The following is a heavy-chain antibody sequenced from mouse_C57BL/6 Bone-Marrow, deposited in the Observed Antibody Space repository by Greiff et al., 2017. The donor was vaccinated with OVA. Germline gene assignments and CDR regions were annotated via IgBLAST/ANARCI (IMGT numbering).Heavy chain of an antibody. CDR1: GFTFSDYY. J-gene: IGHJ4*01. V-gene: IGHV5-12*01. Sequence: EVMLVESGGGLVQPGGSLKLSCAASGFTFSDYYMYWVRQTPEKRLEWVAYISNCGGSTYYPDTVKGRFTISRDNAKNTLYLQMSRLKSEDTAMYYCARHAHYYGSSSYYAMDYWGQGTSVTVSS. D-gene: IGHD1-1*01. CDR3: ARHAHYYGSSSYYAMDY. CDR2: ISNCGGST.